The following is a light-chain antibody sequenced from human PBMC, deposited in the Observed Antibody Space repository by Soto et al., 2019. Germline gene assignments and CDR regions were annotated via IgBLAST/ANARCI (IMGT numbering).Light chain of an antibody. J-gene: IGLJ1*01. CDR3: QSYDSSLSGYV. V-gene: IGLV1-40*01. CDR1: SSNIGAGYD. Sequence: QSVLTQPPSVSGAPGQSVTISCTGSSSNIGAGYDVHWYQHLPGTAPKLLIYGNSNRPSGVPDRFSGSKSGTSASLAITGLQAEDEADYYCQSYDSSLSGYVFGTGTKVTVL. CDR2: GNS.